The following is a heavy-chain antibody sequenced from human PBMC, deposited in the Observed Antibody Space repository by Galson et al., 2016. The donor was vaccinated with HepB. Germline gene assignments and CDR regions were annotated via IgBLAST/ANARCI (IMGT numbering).Heavy chain of an antibody. CDR2: ISSGSGYT. D-gene: IGHD3-3*01. J-gene: IGHJ2*01. CDR3: AGEFPPRRYDFLNGDPPRRCYFDL. Sequence: SLRLSCAASGFTFSDYYMVWIRQAPGKGLEWVSYISSGSGYTNYADSVKGRFTISRDNAKNSLYLQMNSLRAEDTAVYYCAGEFPPRRYDFLNGDPPRRCYFDLWGRGTLVTVSS. V-gene: IGHV3-11*06. CDR1: GFTFSDYY.